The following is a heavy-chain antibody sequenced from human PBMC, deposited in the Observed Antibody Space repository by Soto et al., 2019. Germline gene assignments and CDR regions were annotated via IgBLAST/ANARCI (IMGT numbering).Heavy chain of an antibody. CDR1: GYTFTSYA. CDR2: INAGNGNT. D-gene: IGHD3-3*01. Sequence: GASVKVSCKASGYTFTSYAMHWVRQAPGQRLEWMGWINAGNGNTKYSQKFQGRVTITRDTSASTAYMELSSLRSEDTAVYYCARGDVVPIRFLEWLPTSDHYYYGMDVWGQGTTVTVSS. J-gene: IGHJ6*02. V-gene: IGHV1-3*01. CDR3: ARGDVVPIRFLEWLPTSDHYYYGMDV.